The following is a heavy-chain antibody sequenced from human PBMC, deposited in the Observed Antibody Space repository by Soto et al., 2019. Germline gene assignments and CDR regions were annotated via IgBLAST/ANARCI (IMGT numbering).Heavy chain of an antibody. CDR1: GFTFSSYS. J-gene: IGHJ6*02. CDR3: AREVYYYGMDV. CDR2: ISSSSTI. V-gene: IGHV3-48*02. Sequence: GGSLRLSCAASGFTFSSYSMNWVRQAPGKGLEWVSYISSSSTIYYADSVKGRFTISRDNAKNSLYLQMNSLRDEDTAVYYCAREVYYYGMDVWGQGTTVTVSS.